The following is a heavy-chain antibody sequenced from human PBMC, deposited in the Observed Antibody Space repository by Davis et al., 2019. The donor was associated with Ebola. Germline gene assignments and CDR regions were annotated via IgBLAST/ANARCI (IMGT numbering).Heavy chain of an antibody. V-gene: IGHV3-9*01. CDR3: AAQWLVLPCYGMDV. CDR1: GFTFDDYA. Sequence: PGGSLRLSCAASGFTFDDYAMHWVRQAPGKGLEWVSGISWNSGSIGYADSVKGRFTISRDNAKNSLYLQMNSLRAEDTALYYCAAQWLVLPCYGMDVWGQGTTVTVSS. D-gene: IGHD6-19*01. CDR2: ISWNSGSI. J-gene: IGHJ6*02.